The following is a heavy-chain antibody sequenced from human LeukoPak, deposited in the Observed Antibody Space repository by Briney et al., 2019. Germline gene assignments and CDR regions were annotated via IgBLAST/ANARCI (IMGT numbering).Heavy chain of an antibody. Sequence: PGGSLRLSCAASGFTFSNYAMSWVRQTPGKGLEWVSGISGSGDSTYYADSVKGRFTISRDNSKNTVDLQMNSLRAEDTAVYYCATLYDFWSMDVWGKGTTVTVSS. CDR3: ATLYDFWSMDV. J-gene: IGHJ6*03. V-gene: IGHV3-23*01. CDR2: ISGSGDST. CDR1: GFTFSNYA. D-gene: IGHD3-3*01.